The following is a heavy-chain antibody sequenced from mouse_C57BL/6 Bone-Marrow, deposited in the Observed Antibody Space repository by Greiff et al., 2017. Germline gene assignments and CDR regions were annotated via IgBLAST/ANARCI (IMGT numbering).Heavy chain of an antibody. V-gene: IGHV1-69*01. CDR3: AREWGAMDY. CDR2: IDPSDSYT. CDR1: GYTFTSYW. Sequence: QVQLQQSGAELVMPGASVKLSCKASGYTFTSYWMHWVKQRPGQGLEWIGEIDPSDSYTNYNQKFKGKSTLTVDKSSSTAYMQLSSLTSEDSAVYYCAREWGAMDYGGQGTSVTVTS. J-gene: IGHJ4*01.